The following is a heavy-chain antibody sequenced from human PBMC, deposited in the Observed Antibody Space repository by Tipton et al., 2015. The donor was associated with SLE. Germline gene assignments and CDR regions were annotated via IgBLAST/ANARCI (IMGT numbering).Heavy chain of an antibody. CDR2: IYYSGST. CDR3: ARDPGLAAAGPYGMDV. V-gene: IGHV4-59*11. J-gene: IGHJ6*02. Sequence: TLSLTCTVSGGSISSHYWSRIRQPPGKGLEWIGYIYYSGSTNYNPSLKSRVTISVDTSKNQFSLKLSSVTAADTAVYYCARDPGLAAAGPYGMDVWGQGTTVTVSS. CDR1: GGSISSHY. D-gene: IGHD6-13*01.